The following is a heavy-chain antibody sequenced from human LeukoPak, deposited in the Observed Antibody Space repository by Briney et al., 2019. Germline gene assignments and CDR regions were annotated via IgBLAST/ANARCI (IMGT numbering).Heavy chain of an antibody. J-gene: IGHJ5*02. CDR2: INPNSGGT. CDR3: ARDSHCTNGVCYTGWFDP. V-gene: IGHV1-2*02. D-gene: IGHD2-8*01. Sequence: ASVKVSCKASGCTFTGYYMHWVRQAPGQGLEWMGWINPNSGGTNYAQKFQGRVTMTRDTSISTAYMELSRLRSDDTAVYYCARDSHCTNGVCYTGWFDPWGQGTLVTVSS. CDR1: GCTFTGYY.